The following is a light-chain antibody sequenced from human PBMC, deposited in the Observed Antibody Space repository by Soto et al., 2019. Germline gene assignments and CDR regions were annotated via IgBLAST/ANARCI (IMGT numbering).Light chain of an antibody. V-gene: IGLV2-14*01. CDR3: SSYTNINTRACV. CDR1: SSDVGGYNY. Sequence: QSALTQPASVSGSPGQSITISCTGSSSDVGGYNYVSWYQQYPGRSPKLMIFEVSLRPAGVSNRFSGSKSGNTASLTISGLQAEDEAEYYCSSYTNINTRACVFGTGTKVTVL. CDR2: EVS. J-gene: IGLJ1*01.